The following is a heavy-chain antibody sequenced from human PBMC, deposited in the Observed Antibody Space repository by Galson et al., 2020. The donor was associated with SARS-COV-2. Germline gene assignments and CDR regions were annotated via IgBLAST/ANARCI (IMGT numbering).Heavy chain of an antibody. CDR1: GGSISKSVYY. CDR2: IYNSGNT. D-gene: IGHD3-10*01. J-gene: IGHJ6*02. V-gene: IGHV4-39*07. Sequence: ASETLSLTCIVSGGSISKSVYYWAWIRQSPGKGLEWIGSIYNSGNTHYNPSLTSRVTISVDTSKSQFSLKVRSVTAADTAVYYCARDTFNLFGSECYPFYYFPMDVWGQGTTVPVSS. CDR3: ARDTFNLFGSECYPFYYFPMDV.